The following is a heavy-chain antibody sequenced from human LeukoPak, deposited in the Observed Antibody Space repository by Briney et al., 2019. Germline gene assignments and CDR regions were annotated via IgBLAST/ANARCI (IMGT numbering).Heavy chain of an antibody. Sequence: GGSLRLSCAASGFTFSSYAMSWVRQAPGKGLEWVSAISGSGGSTYYADSVKGRFTISRDNSKNTLYLQMNSLRAEDTAVYYCAKVEGYCSSTSCYARHYYYGMDVWGQGTTVTVSS. CDR1: GFTFSSYA. CDR2: ISGSGGST. CDR3: AKVEGYCSSTSCYARHYYYGMDV. D-gene: IGHD2-2*01. V-gene: IGHV3-23*01. J-gene: IGHJ6*02.